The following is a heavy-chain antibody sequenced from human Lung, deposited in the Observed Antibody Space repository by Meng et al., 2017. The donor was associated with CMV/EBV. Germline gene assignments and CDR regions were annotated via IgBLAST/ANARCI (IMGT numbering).Heavy chain of an antibody. CDR3: ARLYREVDY. D-gene: IGHD4-11*01. CDR2: ISGSGSTV. V-gene: IGHV3-11*01. Sequence: GGPXRLSCAASGFTFIDYYMGWIRQAPGKGLEWVSYISGSGSTVYYADSVKGRFTISRDNAKNSLYLQMNSLRAEDTAVYYCARLYREVDYLGRGTLVTVSS. CDR1: GFTFIDYY. J-gene: IGHJ4*02.